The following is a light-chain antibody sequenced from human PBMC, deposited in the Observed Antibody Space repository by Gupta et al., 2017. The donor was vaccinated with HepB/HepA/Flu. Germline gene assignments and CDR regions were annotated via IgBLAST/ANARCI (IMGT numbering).Light chain of an antibody. CDR1: KLGDKY. CDR3: QAWDSSTVV. CDR2: KDS. Sequence: SYELTQPPSVSVSPGQTASITCSGDKLGDKYACWYQQKPGQSPVLVIYKDSKRPAGTPERFSGSNSGNTATLTISGTQAVDEDDYYCQAWDSSTVVFGGGTKLTVL. J-gene: IGLJ2*01. V-gene: IGLV3-1*01.